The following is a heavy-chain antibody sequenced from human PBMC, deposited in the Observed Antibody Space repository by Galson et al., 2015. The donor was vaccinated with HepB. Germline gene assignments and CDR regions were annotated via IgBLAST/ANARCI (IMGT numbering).Heavy chain of an antibody. V-gene: IGHV1-18*01. D-gene: IGHD3-9*01. J-gene: IGHJ3*02. CDR3: ARSAAQNYDILTGYYQI. Sequence: SVKVSCKASGYTFTSYGISWVRQAPGQGLEWMGWISAYNGNTNYAQKLQGRVTMTTDTSTSTAYMELRSLRSDDTAVYYCARSAAQNYDILTGYYQIWGQGTMVTVSS. CDR1: GYTFTSYG. CDR2: ISAYNGNT.